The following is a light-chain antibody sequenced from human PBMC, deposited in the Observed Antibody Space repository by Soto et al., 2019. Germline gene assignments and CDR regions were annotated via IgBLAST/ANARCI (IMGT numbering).Light chain of an antibody. Sequence: LLTLAPDTLSVKQEERATLSCRASQAINNNVAWYQLKDRQVPRLLIYGASTRAADVPARCSGSGSGTEFSEAISVGQEGDRVVYYCLQLNDWLLGTFREGTKVDIK. CDR2: GAS. J-gene: IGKJ1*01. CDR1: QAINNN. CDR3: LQLNDWLLGT. V-gene: IGKV3-15*01.